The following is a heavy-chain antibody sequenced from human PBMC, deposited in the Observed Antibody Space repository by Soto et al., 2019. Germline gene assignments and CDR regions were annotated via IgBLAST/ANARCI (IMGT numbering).Heavy chain of an antibody. CDR3: ARDLGYDSSGYFTY. V-gene: IGHV3-7*03. CDR2: IKQDGSAK. J-gene: IGHJ4*02. Sequence: TGGSLRLSCAASGFTFSSFWMTWVRQAPGKGLEWVANIKQDGSAKYYVDSVKGRFTISRDNAKNSLYLQMNSLRAEDTAVYYCARDLGYDSSGYFTYWGQGTLVTVSS. D-gene: IGHD3-22*01. CDR1: GFTFSSFW.